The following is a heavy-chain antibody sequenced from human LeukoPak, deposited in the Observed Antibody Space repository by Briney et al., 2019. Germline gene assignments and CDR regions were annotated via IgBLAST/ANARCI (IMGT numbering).Heavy chain of an antibody. CDR2: INHSGST. Sequence: SETLSLTCTVSGGSISSYYWSWIRQPPGKGLEWIGEINHSGSTNYNPSLKSRVTFSVDASKNQFSLKLSSVTAADTAVYYCTIRIAAAGNQGVLDYWGQGTLVTVSS. J-gene: IGHJ4*02. V-gene: IGHV4-34*01. CDR3: TIRIAAAGNQGVLDY. D-gene: IGHD6-13*01. CDR1: GGSISSYY.